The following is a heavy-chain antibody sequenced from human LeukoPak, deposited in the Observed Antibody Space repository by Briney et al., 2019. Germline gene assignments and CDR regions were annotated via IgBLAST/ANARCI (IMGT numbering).Heavy chain of an antibody. CDR2: IYSTGSA. CDR1: GGSLSSYY. J-gene: IGHJ4*02. V-gene: IGHV4-59*08. Sequence: SETLSLACTDSGGSLSSYYWSWIRQPPGKGLEWIGYIYSTGSANYNPSLKSRVTLSVDTAKNQFSLKLNSVTAADTAVYYCARMGGYSGYATHWGQGTLVTVSS. CDR3: ARMGGYSGYATH. D-gene: IGHD5-12*01.